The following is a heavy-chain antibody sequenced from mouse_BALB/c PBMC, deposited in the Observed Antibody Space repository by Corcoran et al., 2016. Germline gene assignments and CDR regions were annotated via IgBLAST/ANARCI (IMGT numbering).Heavy chain of an antibody. CDR3: ARTVATKAMDY. Sequence: QVQLQQSGAELMKPGASVKISCKATGYTFSSYWIEWVKQRPGHGLEWIGEILPGSGSTNYNEKFKGKATFTADTSSNTAYMQLSSLTSEDSAVYYCARTVATKAMDYWGQGSSVTVSS. CDR2: ILPGSGST. V-gene: IGHV1-9*01. D-gene: IGHD1-1*01. J-gene: IGHJ4*01. CDR1: GYTFSSYW.